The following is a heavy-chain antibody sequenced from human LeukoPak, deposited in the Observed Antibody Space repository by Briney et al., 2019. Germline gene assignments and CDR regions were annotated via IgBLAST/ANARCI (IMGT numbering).Heavy chain of an antibody. CDR1: GYTFTNYW. V-gene: IGHV5-51*03. Sequence: GESLKTSCKVSGYTFTNYWVGWVRPLPGRCLEWMGTIYPNNSDSRYNPSFRGQVTISVDRSITTAYLLWKSLKASDTAIYYCALSNEAFDSAGYFDYWGQGTLVTVSS. CDR3: ALSNEAFDSAGYFDY. CDR2: IYPNNSDS. J-gene: IGHJ4*02. D-gene: IGHD3-9*01.